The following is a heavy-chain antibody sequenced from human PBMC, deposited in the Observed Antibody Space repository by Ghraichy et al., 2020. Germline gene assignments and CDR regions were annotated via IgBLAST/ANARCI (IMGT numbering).Heavy chain of an antibody. V-gene: IGHV4-34*01. CDR3: ARTQLEPDSYAEYFQH. CDR1: GGSFSGYY. J-gene: IGHJ1*01. Sequence: SETLSLTCAVYGGSFSGYYWSWIRQPPGKGLEWIGEINHSGSTNYNPSLKSRVTISVDTSKNQFSLKLSSVTAADTAVYYCARTQLEPDSYAEYFQHWGQGTLVTVSS. CDR2: INHSGST. D-gene: IGHD6-13*01.